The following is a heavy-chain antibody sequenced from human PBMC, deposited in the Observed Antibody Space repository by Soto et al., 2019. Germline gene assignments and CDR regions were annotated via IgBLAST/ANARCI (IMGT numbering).Heavy chain of an antibody. J-gene: IGHJ3*02. Sequence: QVQLQESGPGLVKPSQTLSLTCTVSGGSISSGDYYWSWIRQPPGKGLEWIGYIYYSGSTYYNPSLKSRVTISVDTSKNQFSLKLSSVTAADTAVYYCARDPAIVGSSEDAFDIWGQGTMVTVSS. D-gene: IGHD1-26*01. V-gene: IGHV4-30-4*01. CDR3: ARDPAIVGSSEDAFDI. CDR2: IYYSGST. CDR1: GGSISSGDYY.